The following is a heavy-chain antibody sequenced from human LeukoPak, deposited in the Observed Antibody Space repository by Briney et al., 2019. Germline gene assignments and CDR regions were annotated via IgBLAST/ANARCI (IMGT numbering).Heavy chain of an antibody. V-gene: IGHV3-23*01. J-gene: IGHJ4*02. CDR3: AKDRWLRSPHNFDY. CDR1: GFTFSSCA. CDR2: ISGTGGST. D-gene: IGHD5-12*01. Sequence: PGGSLRLSCAASGFTFSSCAMSWVRQAPGKGLEWVSGISGTGGSTYYADSVKGRFTISRDNSEGTLYLQMNSLRAEDTAVYYCAKDRWLRSPHNFDYWGQGTLVTVSS.